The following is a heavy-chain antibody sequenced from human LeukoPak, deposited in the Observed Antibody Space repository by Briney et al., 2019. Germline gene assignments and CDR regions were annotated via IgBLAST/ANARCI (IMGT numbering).Heavy chain of an antibody. Sequence: GSLRLSCAASGFTFSSYSMNWIRQPPGKGLEWIGEINHSGSTNYNPSLKSRVTISVDTSKNQFSLKLSSVTAADTAVYYCARRAGDLLLFDYWGQGTLVTVSS. CDR1: GFTFSSYS. CDR2: INHSGST. V-gene: IGHV4-34*01. J-gene: IGHJ4*02. CDR3: ARRAGDLLLFDY. D-gene: IGHD3-16*01.